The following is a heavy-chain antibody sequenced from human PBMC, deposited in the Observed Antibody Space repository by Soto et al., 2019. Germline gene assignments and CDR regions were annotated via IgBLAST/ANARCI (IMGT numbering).Heavy chain of an antibody. V-gene: IGHV1-18*01. CDR1: GYTFTSYG. CDR2: ISAYNGNT. J-gene: IGHJ6*02. D-gene: IGHD3-10*01. CDR3: ARAMVRGWGDYYYGMDV. Sequence: ASVKVSCKASGYTFTSYGISWVRQAPGQGLERMGRISAYNGNTNYAQKLQGRVTMTTDTSTSTAYMELRSLRSDDTDVSYCARAMVRGWGDYYYGMDVWGQGTTVTVSS.